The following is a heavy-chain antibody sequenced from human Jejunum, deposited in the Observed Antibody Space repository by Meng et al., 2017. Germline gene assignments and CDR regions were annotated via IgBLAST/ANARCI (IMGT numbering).Heavy chain of an antibody. CDR2: IYHSEDT. J-gene: IGHJ4*02. CDR3: ARHPRVAASGNYNFDY. V-gene: IGHV4-59*01. D-gene: IGHD6-13*01. CDR1: GGSISGNY. Sequence: SETLSLTCTVSGGSISGNYWSWIRQPPGKGLEWIAYIYHSEDTSYNPSLKSRVTISLDTSRNQFSLRLSSVTAADTAISYCARHPRVAASGNYNFDYWGQGTLVTVSS.